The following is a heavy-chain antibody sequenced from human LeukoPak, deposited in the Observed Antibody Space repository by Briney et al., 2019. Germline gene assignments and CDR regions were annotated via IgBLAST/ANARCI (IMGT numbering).Heavy chain of an antibody. CDR1: GFTFITSW. V-gene: IGHV3-7*01. J-gene: IGHJ4*02. D-gene: IGHD6-6*01. Sequence: GGSLRLSCAASGFTFITSWMSWLRQAPGKGLEWVAHIKPDGSEKYYVDSVKGRFTISRDNAKNSLSMQMNSLRAEDTAVYYCASWTSSSSNYWGQGTLVTVSS. CDR3: ASWTSSSSNY. CDR2: IKPDGSEK.